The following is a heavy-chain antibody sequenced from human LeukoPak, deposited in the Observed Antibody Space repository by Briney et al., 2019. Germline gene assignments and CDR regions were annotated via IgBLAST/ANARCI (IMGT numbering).Heavy chain of an antibody. CDR3: ARDAVVMGVLDP. CDR1: GGSISSSNW. J-gene: IGHJ5*02. D-gene: IGHD4-23*01. V-gene: IGHV4-4*02. Sequence: SETLSLTCAVSGGSISSSNWWSWVRQPPGKGLEWIGEIYHSGSTNYNPSLQSRVTISVDRSRNQFSLRLNSVTAADTAVYYCARDAVVMGVLDPWGQGTLVTVSS. CDR2: IYHSGST.